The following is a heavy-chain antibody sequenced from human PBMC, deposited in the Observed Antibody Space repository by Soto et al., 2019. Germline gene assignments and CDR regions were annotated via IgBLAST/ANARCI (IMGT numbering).Heavy chain of an antibody. CDR3: ATGDIYCSGGSCYSPFDY. V-gene: IGHV1-69*02. Sequence: QVQLVQSGAEVKKPGSSVKVSCKASGGTFSSYTISWVRQAPGQGLEWMGRIIPILGIANYAQKFQGRVTITADKCTSTAYMELSSLRSEDTAVYYFATGDIYCSGGSCYSPFDYWGQGTLVTVSS. CDR1: GGTFSSYT. D-gene: IGHD2-15*01. J-gene: IGHJ4*02. CDR2: IIPILGIA.